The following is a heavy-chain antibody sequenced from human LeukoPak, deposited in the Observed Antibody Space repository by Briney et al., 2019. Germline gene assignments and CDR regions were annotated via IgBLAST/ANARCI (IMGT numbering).Heavy chain of an antibody. J-gene: IGHJ4*02. Sequence: SETLSPTCTVSGGSISSYYWSWIRQPAEKGLEWIGRIYARGRTDYNPSLKSRVSMSVDTSKNQFSLKLSSVTAADTAVYYCAREYCTNGVCYSYYFDYWGQGTLVTVSS. D-gene: IGHD2-8*01. V-gene: IGHV4-4*07. CDR1: GGSISSYY. CDR2: IYARGRT. CDR3: AREYCTNGVCYSYYFDY.